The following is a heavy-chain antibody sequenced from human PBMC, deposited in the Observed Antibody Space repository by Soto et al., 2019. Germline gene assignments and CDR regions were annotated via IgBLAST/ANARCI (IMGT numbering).Heavy chain of an antibody. Sequence: QVQLVESGGGFVQPVGSLRLSCVASGFTFSDYYMSGFRQAPGKGLEWVSYISSGGSVIYSADSMKGRFTISRDNAKNSLYLQVNSLRDEDTAVYYCAREPRDDYMISGGFDYWGQGTLVTVSS. CDR1: GFTFSDYY. J-gene: IGHJ4*02. CDR2: ISSGGSVI. V-gene: IGHV3-11*01. D-gene: IGHD4-4*01. CDR3: AREPRDDYMISGGFDY.